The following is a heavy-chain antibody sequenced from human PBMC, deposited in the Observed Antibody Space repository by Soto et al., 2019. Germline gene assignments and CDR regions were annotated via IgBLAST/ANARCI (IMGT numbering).Heavy chain of an antibody. V-gene: IGHV1-46*01. D-gene: IGHD3-10*01. CDR2: INPSGGST. CDR1: GYTFTSYH. J-gene: IGHJ5*02. CDR3: ARAPATVIDNWSEP. Sequence: GAAVKCSFNASGYTFTSYHMHWVRQAPGQVLECIGIINPSGGSTSYGQNFQGRVTMTRDTSTRTVSMELSSLRYEDTAVDHCARAPATVIDNWSEPWGQGTLVPVSS.